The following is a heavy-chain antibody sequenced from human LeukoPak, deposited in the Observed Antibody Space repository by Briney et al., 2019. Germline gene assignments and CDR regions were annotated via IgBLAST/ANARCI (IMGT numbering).Heavy chain of an antibody. V-gene: IGHV3-7*01. Sequence: GGSLRLSCAASGFTLSSYWMTWVRQAPGKGLEWVANIKQDGSEKYYVDSVQGRFTISRDNAKNSLYLQMNSLRTEDTAVYYCARDCFAENNYWGQGILLTVSS. J-gene: IGHJ4*02. CDR3: ARDCFAENNY. CDR2: IKQDGSEK. D-gene: IGHD2-21*01. CDR1: GFTLSSYW.